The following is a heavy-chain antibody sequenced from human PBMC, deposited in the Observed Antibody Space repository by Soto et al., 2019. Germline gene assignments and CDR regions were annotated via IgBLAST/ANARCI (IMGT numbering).Heavy chain of an antibody. CDR3: SSGGSSWQPHEDY. CDR2: VSAYDGNT. Sequence: QVQLVQSGAEVKKPGASMKVSCKASGFTFTSYGTSWERRAPGQGLERMGWVSAYDGNTHYAQKLQCRFSMTTDTSTTTAYMELRSLRSDDTAVDYCSSGGSSWQPHEDYWGQGTLVTVSS. V-gene: IGHV1-18*01. CDR1: GFTFTSYG. J-gene: IGHJ4*02. D-gene: IGHD6-13*01.